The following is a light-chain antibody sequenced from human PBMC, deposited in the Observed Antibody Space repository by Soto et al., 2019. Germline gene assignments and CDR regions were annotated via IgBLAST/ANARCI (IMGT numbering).Light chain of an antibody. J-gene: IGLJ3*02. CDR1: SSNIGAGYD. Sequence: QSVLAQPPSVSGAPGQRGSISCAGTSSNIGAGYDVHWYQQFPGTAPKLLMSSNNNRPPGVPDRFSGSKSGTSASLAITGLQAEDEADYYCQSYDTTLSGRVFGGGTKLTVL. V-gene: IGLV1-40*01. CDR3: QSYDTTLSGRV. CDR2: SNN.